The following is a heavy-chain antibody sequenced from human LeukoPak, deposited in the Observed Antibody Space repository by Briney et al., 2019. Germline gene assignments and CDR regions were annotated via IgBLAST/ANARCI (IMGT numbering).Heavy chain of an antibody. V-gene: IGHV3-48*03. CDR1: GFTFSSYE. CDR2: ISTSGSTI. Sequence: PGGSLRLSCAASGFTFSSYEMNCVRQAPGKGLEWVSYISTSGSTIYYADSVKGRFTIPRDNAKNSLHLQMNSLRAEDTAVYYCARRQTAGTRVFDYWGQGTLVTVSS. J-gene: IGHJ4*02. CDR3: ARRQTAGTRVFDY.